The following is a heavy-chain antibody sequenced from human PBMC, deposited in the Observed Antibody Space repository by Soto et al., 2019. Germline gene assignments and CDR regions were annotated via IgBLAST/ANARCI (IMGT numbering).Heavy chain of an antibody. CDR2: INPNSGGR. J-gene: IGHJ4*02. Sequence: QVQLVQSGAEVKKTGASVKVSCEAPGHNISGHYMYWVRQAPGHGLEWMGWINPNSGGRKYAQKFQGRVTMTRDTSITTGYMDLRGLTSDDTGVYYCASAPPYYGISGYLEVWGLGTLVTVSS. V-gene: IGHV1-2*02. D-gene: IGHD3-22*01. CDR1: GHNISGHY. CDR3: ASAPPYYGISGYLEV.